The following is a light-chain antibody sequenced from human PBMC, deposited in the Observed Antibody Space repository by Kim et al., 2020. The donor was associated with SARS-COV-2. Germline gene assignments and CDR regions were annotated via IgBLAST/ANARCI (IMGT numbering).Light chain of an antibody. V-gene: IGLV3-19*01. CDR1: SLRSYY. CDR2: GKN. J-gene: IGLJ2*01. Sequence: ALGQTVRITCQGDSLRSYYASWYQQTPGQAPVLVIYGKNNRPSGIPDRFSGSSSGNTASLTITGAQAEDEADYYCNSRDSSGNHVVFGGGTQLTVL. CDR3: NSRDSSGNHVV.